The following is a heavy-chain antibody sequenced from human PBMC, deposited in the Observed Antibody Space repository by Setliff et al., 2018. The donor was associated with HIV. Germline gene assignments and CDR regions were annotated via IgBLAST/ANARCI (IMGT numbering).Heavy chain of an antibody. J-gene: IGHJ5*02. CDR3: ARHPTRGTWFDP. D-gene: IGHD1-1*01. CDR1: GGSISSYY. Sequence: SETLSLTCTVSGGSISSYYWSWIRQPPGKGLEWIGYFFYSGSPNYNPSLKSRVTISVDTSKNQFSLKLTSVTAADTAVYYCARHPTRGTWFDPWGQGTLVTVSS. V-gene: IGHV4-59*08. CDR2: FFYSGSP.